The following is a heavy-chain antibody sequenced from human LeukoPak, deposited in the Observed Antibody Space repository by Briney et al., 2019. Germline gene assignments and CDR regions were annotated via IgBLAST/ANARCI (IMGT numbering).Heavy chain of an antibody. D-gene: IGHD3-10*01. Sequence: SETLSLTCTVSGGSISSYYWSWIRQPPGKGLECIGYIYYSGSTYYNPSLKSRVTISVDTSKKQFSLKLSSVTAADTAVYYCARYYFGSGSYFDYWGQGTLVTVSS. V-gene: IGHV4-59*06. CDR3: ARYYFGSGSYFDY. CDR1: GGSISSYY. J-gene: IGHJ4*03. CDR2: IYYSGST.